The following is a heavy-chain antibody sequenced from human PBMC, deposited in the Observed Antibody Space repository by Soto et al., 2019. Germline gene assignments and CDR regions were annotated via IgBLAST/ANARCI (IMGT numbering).Heavy chain of an antibody. CDR3: ARGSIVVVPADPFDY. CDR2: ISYDGSNK. CDR1: GFTFSSYA. Sequence: VQLLESGGGLVQPGGSLRLSCAASGFTFSSYAMHWVRQAPGKGLEWVAVISYDGSNKYYADSVKGRFTISRDNSKNTLYLQMNSLRAEDTAVYYCARGSIVVVPADPFDYWGQGTLVTVSS. J-gene: IGHJ4*02. D-gene: IGHD2-2*01. V-gene: IGHV3-30-3*01.